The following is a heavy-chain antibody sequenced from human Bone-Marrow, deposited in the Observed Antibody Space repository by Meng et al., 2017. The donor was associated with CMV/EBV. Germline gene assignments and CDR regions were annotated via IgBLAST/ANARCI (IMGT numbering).Heavy chain of an antibody. D-gene: IGHD6-13*01. V-gene: IGHV3-30*04. CDR2: ISYDGSNK. Sequence: GESLKISCAASGFTFSSYAMHWVRQAPGKGLEWVAVISYDGSNKYYADSVKGRFTISRDNSKNTLYLQMNSPGAEDTAVYYCARDALPPQPGYYYGMDVWGQGTTVTVSS. J-gene: IGHJ6*02. CDR1: GFTFSSYA. CDR3: ARDALPPQPGYYYGMDV.